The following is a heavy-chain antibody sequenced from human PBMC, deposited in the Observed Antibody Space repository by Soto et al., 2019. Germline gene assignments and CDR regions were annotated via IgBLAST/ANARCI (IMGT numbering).Heavy chain of an antibody. J-gene: IGHJ5*02. Sequence: RVSCAAAGVTSIGYRMNCVRQTPGKGLEGVSYISSSSSTIYYAASVKGRFTISRDNAKNSLYLQMNSLRAEDTAVYYCAREYCRRTSCLHWFDPWGQGTLVTVSS. CDR1: GVTSIGYR. D-gene: IGHD2-2*01. CDR3: AREYCRRTSCLHWFDP. V-gene: IGHV3-48*01. CDR2: ISSSSSTI.